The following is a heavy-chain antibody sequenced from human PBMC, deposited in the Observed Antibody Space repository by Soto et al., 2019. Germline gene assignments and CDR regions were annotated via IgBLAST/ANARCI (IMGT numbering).Heavy chain of an antibody. J-gene: IGHJ4*02. CDR1: GYTFTGYY. CDR3: SRVGPNLTQAGVYFDY. Sequence: QVQLVQSGAEVKKPGASVKVSCKASGYTFTGYYMHWVRQAPGQGLEWMGWINPNSGGTNYAQKFQGWVTMTRDTSISTAYMELSRLRSDDTAVYYCSRVGPNLTQAGVYFDYWGQGTLVTVSS. CDR2: INPNSGGT. D-gene: IGHD6-13*01. V-gene: IGHV1-2*04.